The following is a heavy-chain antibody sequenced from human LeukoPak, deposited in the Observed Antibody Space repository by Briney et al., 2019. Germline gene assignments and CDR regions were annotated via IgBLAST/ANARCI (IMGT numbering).Heavy chain of an antibody. V-gene: IGHV3-66*01. CDR2: TYSGGST. J-gene: IGHJ4*02. CDR1: EFSVGSNY. Sequence: GGSLRLSCAASEFSVGSNYMTWVRQAPGKGLEWVSLTYSGGSTYYADSVKGRFTISRDNSKNTLYLQMNSLRAEDTAVYYCAGGPSGYHNTGGQGTLVTVSS. D-gene: IGHD5-12*01. CDR3: AGGPSGYHNT.